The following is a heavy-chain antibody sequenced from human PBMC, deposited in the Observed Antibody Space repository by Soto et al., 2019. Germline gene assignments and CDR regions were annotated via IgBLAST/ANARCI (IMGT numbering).Heavy chain of an antibody. CDR2: ISPYNGNT. Sequence: QVQLVQSGAEVKMPGASVKVSCKASGYTFNTYGISWVRQAPGQGLEWMGWISPYNGNTNSAPKLQGRVTMTTDTSTSTAYMELRSLRSDDTAVYYCTRDDRQADYGATWYFDLWGRGTLVTVSS. D-gene: IGHD4-17*01. CDR3: TRDDRQADYGATWYFDL. CDR1: GYTFNTYG. V-gene: IGHV1-18*01. J-gene: IGHJ2*01.